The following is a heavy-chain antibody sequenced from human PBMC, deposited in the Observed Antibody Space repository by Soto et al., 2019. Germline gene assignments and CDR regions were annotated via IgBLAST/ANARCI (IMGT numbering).Heavy chain of an antibody. V-gene: IGHV3-21*01. Sequence: PGGSLRLSCAASGFTFSLYSMIWVRQAPGKGLEWVASITSSSSYIYYEDSVKGRFTISRDNAKTSLYLQMDSLRPEDTAIYYCAREGVTNYTDYYFDLWGHGALVTVSS. CDR1: GFTFSLYS. CDR3: AREGVTNYTDYYFDL. D-gene: IGHD4-4*01. J-gene: IGHJ4*01. CDR2: ITSSSSYI.